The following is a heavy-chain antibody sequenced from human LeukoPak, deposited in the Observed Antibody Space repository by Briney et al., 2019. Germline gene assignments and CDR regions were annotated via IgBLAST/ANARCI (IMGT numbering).Heavy chain of an antibody. CDR3: ARVKGTYYDSSGYYFYY. J-gene: IGHJ4*02. Sequence: GGSLRLSCAASGFTFSDYYMSWIRQAPGKGLEWVSYISSSSSYTNYADSVKGRFTISRDNAKNSLYLQMNSLRAEDTAVYYCARVKGTYYDSSGYYFYYWGQGTLVTVSS. V-gene: IGHV3-11*06. CDR1: GFTFSDYY. D-gene: IGHD3-22*01. CDR2: ISSSSSYT.